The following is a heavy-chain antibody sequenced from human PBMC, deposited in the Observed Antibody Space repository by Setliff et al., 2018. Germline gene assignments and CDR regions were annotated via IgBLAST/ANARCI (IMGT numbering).Heavy chain of an antibody. Sequence: SETLSLTCTVSGGSISSGSYYWSWIRQPAGKGLEWIGHIYTSGSTNYNPSLKSRVTISVDTPKNQFSLKLTSVTAADTAIYYCARLSGFQYIDVWGKGTTVTVS. J-gene: IGHJ6*03. CDR3: ARLSGFQYIDV. CDR1: GGSISSGSYY. D-gene: IGHD6-25*01. CDR2: IYTSGST. V-gene: IGHV4-61*09.